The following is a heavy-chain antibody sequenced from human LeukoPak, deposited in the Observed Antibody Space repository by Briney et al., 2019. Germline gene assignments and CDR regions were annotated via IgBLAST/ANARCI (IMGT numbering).Heavy chain of an antibody. CDR2: INSDGSST. V-gene: IGHV3-74*01. Sequence: GGSLRLSCAASGFTFSSYWMHWVRQAPGKGLVWVSRINSDGSSTSYADSVKGRFTISRDNAKNTLYLQMNGLRAEDTAVYYCARGPYDFWSGYKGTAYFDYWGQGTLVTVSS. D-gene: IGHD3-3*01. CDR1: GFTFSSYW. CDR3: ARGPYDFWSGYKGTAYFDY. J-gene: IGHJ4*02.